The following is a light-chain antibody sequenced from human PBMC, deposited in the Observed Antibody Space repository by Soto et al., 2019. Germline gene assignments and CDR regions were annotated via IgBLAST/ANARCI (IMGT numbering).Light chain of an antibody. J-gene: IGLJ2*01. CDR2: EVS. V-gene: IGLV2-14*01. CDR1: SSDVGDFDC. CDR3: SSYTTSVTRVV. Sequence: QSALTQPASVSGSPGQSITISCTGTSSDVGDFDCVSWYQQHPGKAPKLMIYEVSDRPSGVSNRFSGSKSGDTASLTISGLQAEDEAAYYCSSYTTSVTRVVFGGGTKLTVL.